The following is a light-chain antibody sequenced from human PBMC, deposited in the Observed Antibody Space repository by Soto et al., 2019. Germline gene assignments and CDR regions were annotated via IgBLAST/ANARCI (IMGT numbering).Light chain of an antibody. J-gene: IGKJ1*01. V-gene: IGKV3-15*01. CDR3: QQYNKRLPWR. CDR1: QPISND. CDR2: GAS. Sequence: EIVLKHAPATLSPSTLDIATLSFRASQPISNDLAWYQQKPGQAPRLLISGASTRVTGIQARFSGSGSGTEFTLTISSLQSEDFAVYYCQQYNKRLPWRFGQRTKVEIK.